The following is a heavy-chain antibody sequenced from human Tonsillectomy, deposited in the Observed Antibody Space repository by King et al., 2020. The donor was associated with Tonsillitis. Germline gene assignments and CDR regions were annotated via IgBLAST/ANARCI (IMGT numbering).Heavy chain of an antibody. D-gene: IGHD1-26*01. CDR3: ARGGRDSGSPGRVDY. CDR1: GGSISSYY. CDR2: IYYSGST. V-gene: IGHV4-59*01. J-gene: IGHJ4*02. Sequence: QLQESGPGLVKPSETLSLTCTVSGGSISSYYWNWIRHPPGKELEWIGYIYYSGSTNYNPSLKSRVTISVDTSQNQFSLKLTSVTAADTAVYYCARGGRDSGSPGRVDYWGQGTLVTVSS.